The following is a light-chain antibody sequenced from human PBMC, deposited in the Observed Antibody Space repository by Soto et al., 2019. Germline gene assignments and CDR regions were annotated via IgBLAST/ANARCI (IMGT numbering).Light chain of an antibody. CDR2: DVS. CDR3: CSYAGSYTFYV. V-gene: IGLV2-11*01. J-gene: IGLJ1*01. Sequence: QSALTQPRSVSGSPGQSVTISCTVTSSDVGAYDYVSWYQQHPGKAPKLMIYDVSKRPSGVPDRFSGSKSGNTASLTISGLQAEDEADYYCCSYAGSYTFYVFGTGTKVTVL. CDR1: SSDVGAYDY.